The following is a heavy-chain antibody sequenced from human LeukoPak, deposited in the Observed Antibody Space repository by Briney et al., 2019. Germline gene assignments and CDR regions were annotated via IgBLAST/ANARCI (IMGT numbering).Heavy chain of an antibody. V-gene: IGHV3-21*01. J-gene: IGHJ4*02. CDR2: ISSSSSYI. D-gene: IGHD2-2*01. CDR3: ATGYCRSTSCRILGY. CDR1: GFTFSSYS. Sequence: GGSLRLSCAASGFTFSSYSMTWVRHAPGNEREGFSSISSSSSYIDYADSGKGRFTISRDNAKNSLYLQMNSLRAEDTAVHYCATGYCRSTSCRILGYSGPGTLVTVSS.